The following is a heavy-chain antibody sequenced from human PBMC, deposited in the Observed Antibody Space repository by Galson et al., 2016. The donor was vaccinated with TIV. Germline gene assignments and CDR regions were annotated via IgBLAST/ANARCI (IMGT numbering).Heavy chain of an antibody. CDR2: IKHNGSEK. Sequence: SLRLSCAASGFTFRSYWISWVRQAPGKGLEWVANIKHNGSEKYYVDSVRGRFTISRDNAENSLYLLQMNSLRAEDTAVYYCARELRQDAFDIWGQGTMVTVSS. CDR3: ARELRQDAFDI. V-gene: IGHV3-7*01. D-gene: IGHD6-25*01. J-gene: IGHJ3*02. CDR1: GFTFRSYW.